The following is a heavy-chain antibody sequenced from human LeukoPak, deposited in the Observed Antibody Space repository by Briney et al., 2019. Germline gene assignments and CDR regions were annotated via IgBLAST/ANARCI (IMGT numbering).Heavy chain of an antibody. CDR3: ARGGQGDGYSADEAFDM. CDR2: TYYRSKWYS. Sequence: SQTLSLTCAISGDSVSSNSTACNWIRQSPSRGLEWLGRTYYRSKWYSDYAVSVKSRITINPDTSKNQFSLQLNSVTPEDTAVYYCARGGQGDGYSADEAFDMWGQGTMVTVSS. D-gene: IGHD5-24*01. J-gene: IGHJ3*02. CDR1: GDSVSSNSTA. V-gene: IGHV6-1*01.